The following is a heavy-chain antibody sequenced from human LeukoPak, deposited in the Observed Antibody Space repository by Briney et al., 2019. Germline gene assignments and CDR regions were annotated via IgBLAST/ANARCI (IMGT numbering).Heavy chain of an antibody. J-gene: IGHJ4*02. V-gene: IGHV3-21*01. D-gene: IGHD5-18*01. CDR1: GFTFTSYS. Sequence: GGSLRLTCVASGFTFTSYSMNWVRQAPGKGLEWVSSISSSTGYIYYADSVKGRFTISRDNAKNSLYLQMNSLRAEDTAVYYCARGNTAMVRSYFDYWGLGTLVTVSS. CDR2: ISSSTGYI. CDR3: ARGNTAMVRSYFDY.